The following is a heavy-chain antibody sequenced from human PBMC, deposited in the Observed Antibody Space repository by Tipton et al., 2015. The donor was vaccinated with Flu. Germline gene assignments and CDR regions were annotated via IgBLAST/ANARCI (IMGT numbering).Heavy chain of an antibody. J-gene: IGHJ4*02. CDR3: SKSLDH. CDR1: GFTFSSDW. Sequence: SLRLSCAGSGFTFSSDWMDWVRQAPGKGLEWVANINQDGSEKNYVDSVKGRFSISRDNAKNSLYLQMNSLRVEGTAVYYYSKSLDHWGQGTLVTVSS. CDR2: INQDGSEK. V-gene: IGHV3-7*01.